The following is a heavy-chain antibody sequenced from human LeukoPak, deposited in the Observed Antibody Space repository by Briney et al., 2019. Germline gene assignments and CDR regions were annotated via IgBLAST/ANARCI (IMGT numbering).Heavy chain of an antibody. CDR2: MNPNSGNT. Sequence: ASVKVSCKASGYTFTSYDINWVRQATGQGLEWMGWMNPNSGNTGYAQKFQGRVTMTRNTSISTAYMEPSSLRSEDTAVYYCARGLIRGDYDYVWGSYRYYRNYMDVWGKGTTVTISS. J-gene: IGHJ6*03. V-gene: IGHV1-8*01. CDR1: GYTFTSYD. CDR3: ARGLIRGDYDYVWGSYRYYRNYMDV. D-gene: IGHD3-16*02.